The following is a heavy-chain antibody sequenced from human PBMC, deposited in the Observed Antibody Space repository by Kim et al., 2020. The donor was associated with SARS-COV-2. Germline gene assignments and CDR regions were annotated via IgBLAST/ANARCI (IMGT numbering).Heavy chain of an antibody. V-gene: IGHV3-23*01. Sequence: GGSLRLSCAASGFTFSSYAMSWVRQAPGKGLEWVSAISGSGGSTYYADSVKGRFTISRDNSKNTLYLQMNSLRAEDTAVYYCAKDQDDRELRYFDWLLEESYGMDVWGQGTTVTVSS. D-gene: IGHD3-9*01. CDR1: GFTFSSYA. J-gene: IGHJ6*02. CDR2: ISGSGGST. CDR3: AKDQDDRELRYFDWLLEESYGMDV.